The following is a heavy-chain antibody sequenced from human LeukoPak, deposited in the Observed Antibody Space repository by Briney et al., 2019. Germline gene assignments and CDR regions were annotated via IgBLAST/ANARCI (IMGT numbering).Heavy chain of an antibody. V-gene: IGHV3-23*01. CDR2: ISGSGGST. Sequence: PGGSLRLSCAASGFTFSDYTMNWVRQAPGKGLEWVSAISGSGGSTYYADSVKGRFTISRDNSKNTLYLQMNSLRAEDTAVYYCAKDRPDPFNNEIPGITGTKGELDPWGQGTLVTVSS. CDR1: GFTFSDYT. CDR3: AKDRPDPFNNEIPGITGTKGELDP. D-gene: IGHD1-20*01. J-gene: IGHJ5*02.